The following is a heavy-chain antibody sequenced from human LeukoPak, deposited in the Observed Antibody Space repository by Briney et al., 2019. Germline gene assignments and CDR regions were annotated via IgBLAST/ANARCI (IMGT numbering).Heavy chain of an antibody. CDR2: IEQDESEK. CDR1: GFTFSSYW. Sequence: GGSLRLSCAASGFTFSSYWMAWVRQAPGKGLEWVANIEQDESEKYYVDSVKGRFTISRDNAMNSLYLQMNTLRVDDTALYYCARDSRGSLDYWGQGTLVTVSS. D-gene: IGHD1-26*01. V-gene: IGHV3-7*01. J-gene: IGHJ4*02. CDR3: ARDSRGSLDY.